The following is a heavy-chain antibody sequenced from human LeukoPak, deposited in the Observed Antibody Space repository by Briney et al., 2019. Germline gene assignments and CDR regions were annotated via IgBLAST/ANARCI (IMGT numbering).Heavy chain of an antibody. D-gene: IGHD6-19*01. J-gene: IGHJ4*02. CDR1: GFTVSSNY. CDR2: IYSGGST. CDR3: AGDSSGWYYFDY. Sequence: GGSLRLSCAASGFTVSSNYMSWVRQAPGKGLEWVSVIYSGGSTYYADSVKGRLTGSRDNSKNTLYLQMNSLRAEDTAVYYCAGDSSGWYYFDYWGQGTLVTVSS. V-gene: IGHV3-66*02.